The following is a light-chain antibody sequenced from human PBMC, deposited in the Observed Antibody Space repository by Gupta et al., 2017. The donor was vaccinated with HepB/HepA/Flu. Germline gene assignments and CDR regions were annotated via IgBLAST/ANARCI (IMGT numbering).Light chain of an antibody. Sequence: DIQMTQSPSSLSASGGDRVTITCRASQVIGNSLAWLQHKPGKSPKLLIYYSSKSNSPVPSRFSGSVSGSALTLSILNLQPEAVATYYSHKEYTARFTFGHGTKLD. J-gene: IGKJ3*01. CDR1: QVIGNS. CDR3: HKEYTARFT. V-gene: IGKV1-27*01. CDR2: YSS.